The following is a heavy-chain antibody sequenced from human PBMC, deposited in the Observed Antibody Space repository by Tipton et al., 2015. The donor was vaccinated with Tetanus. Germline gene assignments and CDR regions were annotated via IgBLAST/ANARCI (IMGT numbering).Heavy chain of an antibody. J-gene: IGHJ4*02. CDR2: IYYSGCT. D-gene: IGHD1-26*01. V-gene: IGHV4-31*03. CDR3: ARDQARGARGWNYFGY. CDR1: GGSISSGGYY. Sequence: TLSLTCTVSGGSISSGGYYWTWIRQHPGKGLEWIGDIYYSGCTYYNPSLKSRVIISVDTSKNQFSVNLNSVTAADTAVYYCARDQARGARGWNYFGYWGQGALVTVSS.